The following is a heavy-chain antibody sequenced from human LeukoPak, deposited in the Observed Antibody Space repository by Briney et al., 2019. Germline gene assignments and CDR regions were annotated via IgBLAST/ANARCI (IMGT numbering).Heavy chain of an antibody. V-gene: IGHV4-38-2*02. CDR2: ISHSGST. Sequence: SETLSLACTVSGYSISSGYYWGWIRQPPGKGLEWIGSISHSGSTSYSPSLKSRVTISLDTSKNHFSLNLSSVTAADTAVYYCARDHHYYCSGGSCSPQFLFDPWGQGTLVTVSS. CDR1: GYSISSGYY. J-gene: IGHJ5*02. CDR3: ARDHHYYCSGGSCSPQFLFDP. D-gene: IGHD2-15*01.